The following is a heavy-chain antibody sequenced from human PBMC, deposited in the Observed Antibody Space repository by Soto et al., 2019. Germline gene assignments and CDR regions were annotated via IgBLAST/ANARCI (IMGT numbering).Heavy chain of an antibody. CDR2: ISYSGST. CDR1: GGSISSYY. V-gene: IGHV4-59*01. J-gene: IGHJ4*02. Sequence: SETLSLPCTVSGGSISSYYWTWIRQPPGKGLEWIGYISYSGSTNYNPSLESRVTISVDTSKNHFSLKLTSVTAADTAVYYCARVGWPISDYYFDYWGQGTLVTVSS. D-gene: IGHD2-15*01. CDR3: ARVGWPISDYYFDY.